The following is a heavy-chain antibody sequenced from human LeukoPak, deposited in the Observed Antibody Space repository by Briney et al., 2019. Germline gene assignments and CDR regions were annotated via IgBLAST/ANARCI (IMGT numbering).Heavy chain of an antibody. CDR1: GYTFTSYG. D-gene: IGHD3-3*01. Sequence: ASVKVSCKASGYTFTSYGISWVRQAPGQGLEWMGWISAYNGNTNYAQKLQGRVTMTTDTSTSTAYMELSRLRSDDTAVYYCARDFSTTFGVVIRSIQNWFDPWGQGTLVTVSS. CDR3: ARDFSTTFGVVIRSIQNWFDP. J-gene: IGHJ5*02. CDR2: ISAYNGNT. V-gene: IGHV1-18*01.